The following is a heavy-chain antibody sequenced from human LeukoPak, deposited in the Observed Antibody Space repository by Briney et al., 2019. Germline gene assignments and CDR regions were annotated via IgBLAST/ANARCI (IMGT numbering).Heavy chain of an antibody. D-gene: IGHD2-2*03. CDR3: ARGLDIVVP. CDR1: GFTFDDYA. CDR2: ISWDGGST. Sequence: GGSLRLSCAASGFTFDDYAMHWVRQAPGKGLEWVSLISWDGGSTYYADSVKGRFTISRDNSKNSLYLQMNSLRAEDTAVYYCARGLDIVVPWGQGTLVTVSS. V-gene: IGHV3-43D*03. J-gene: IGHJ5*02.